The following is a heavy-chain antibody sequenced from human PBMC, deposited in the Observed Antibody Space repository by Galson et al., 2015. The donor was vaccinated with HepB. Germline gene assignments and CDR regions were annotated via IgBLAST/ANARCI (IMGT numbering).Heavy chain of an antibody. CDR2: TYYRSKWYN. CDR1: GDSVSSNSDV. V-gene: IGHV6-1*01. J-gene: IGHJ3*02. CDR3: ARRGDGYNNAFDI. D-gene: IGHD5-24*01. Sequence: CAISGDSVSSNSDVWNWIRQSPSRGLEWLGRTYYRSKWYNDYAASVKSRITINPDTSKNQFSLQLNSVTPEDTAVYYCARRGDGYNNAFDIWGQGTMATVSS.